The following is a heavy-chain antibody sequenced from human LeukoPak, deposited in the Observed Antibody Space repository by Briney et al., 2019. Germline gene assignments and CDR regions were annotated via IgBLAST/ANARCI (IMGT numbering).Heavy chain of an antibody. V-gene: IGHV4-39*07. CDR2: INHSGST. J-gene: IGHJ4*02. Sequence: SETLSLTCTVSGGSIISGGSYWGWIRQPPGKGLEWIGEINHSGSTNYNPSLKSRVTISVDTSKNQFSLKLSSVTAADTAVYYCARGAITGTTSYFDYWGQGTLVTVSS. CDR3: ARGAITGTTSYFDY. D-gene: IGHD1-7*01. CDR1: GGSIISGGSY.